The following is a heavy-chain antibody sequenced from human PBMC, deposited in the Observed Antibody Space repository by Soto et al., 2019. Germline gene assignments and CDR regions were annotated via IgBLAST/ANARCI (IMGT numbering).Heavy chain of an antibody. CDR1: GGTFSSYT. Sequence: QVQLVQAGAEVKKPGSSVKVSCKASGGTFSSYTISWVRQAPGQGLEWMGRIIPILGIANYAQKFQGRVTITADKSTSTAYMELSSLRSEDTAVYYCARRIRTDAFDIWGQGTMVTVSS. V-gene: IGHV1-69*02. CDR3: ARRIRTDAFDI. CDR2: IIPILGIA. J-gene: IGHJ3*02. D-gene: IGHD2-15*01.